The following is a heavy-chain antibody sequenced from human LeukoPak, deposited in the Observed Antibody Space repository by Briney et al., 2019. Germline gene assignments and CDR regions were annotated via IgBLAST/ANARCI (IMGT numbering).Heavy chain of an antibody. CDR2: IYSSGII. Sequence: SETLSLTCTVSGGSISSYYWSWIRQPAGKAPEWIGRIYSSGIITYNTSLKSRVTMSLDNSKNQLSLKLSYVTAADTAVYYCARDTGKSGYPDYWGQGTLVTVSS. D-gene: IGHD3-3*01. CDR3: ARDTGKSGYPDY. V-gene: IGHV4-4*07. J-gene: IGHJ4*02. CDR1: GGSISSYY.